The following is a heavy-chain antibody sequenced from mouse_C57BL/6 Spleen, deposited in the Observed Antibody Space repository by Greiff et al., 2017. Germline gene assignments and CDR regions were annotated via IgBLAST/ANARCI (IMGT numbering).Heavy chain of an antibody. D-gene: IGHD1-1*01. J-gene: IGHJ2*01. V-gene: IGHV1-39*01. CDR2: INPNYGTT. CDR1: GYSFTDYN. Sequence: VQLQQSGPELVKPGASVKISCTASGYSFTDYNMNWVNQSNGKSLEWIGVINPNYGTTSYNQKVKGKATLTVDRSSSTAYMQLNSLTSEDSAVYYCASDYYGSSYYFDYWGQGTTLTVSS. CDR3: ASDYYGSSYYFDY.